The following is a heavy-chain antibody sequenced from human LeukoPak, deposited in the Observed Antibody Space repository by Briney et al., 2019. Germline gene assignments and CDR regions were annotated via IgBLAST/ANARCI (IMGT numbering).Heavy chain of an antibody. CDR2: IIPIFGTA. CDR3: ARVGSGYSYGYAAY. CDR1: GGTFISYA. V-gene: IGHV1-69*01. Sequence: SVKVSCKASGGTFISYAISWVRQAPGQGLEWMGGIIPIFGTANYAQKFQGRVTITADESTSTAYIELSSLRSEDTAVYYCARVGSGYSYGYAAYWGQGTLVTVSS. D-gene: IGHD5-18*01. J-gene: IGHJ4*02.